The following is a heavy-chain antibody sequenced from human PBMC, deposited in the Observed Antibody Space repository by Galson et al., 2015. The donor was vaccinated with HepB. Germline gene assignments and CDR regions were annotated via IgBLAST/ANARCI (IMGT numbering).Heavy chain of an antibody. Sequence: SVKVSCKASGYTFTSYYMHWVRQAPGQGLEWMGIINPSGGSTSYAQKFQGRVTMTRDTSTSTVYMELSSLRSEDTAVYYCARDGAPHLDYSNYLGRGAFDPWGQGTLVTVSS. CDR3: ARDGAPHLDYSNYLGRGAFDP. CDR2: INPSGGST. J-gene: IGHJ5*02. CDR1: GYTFTSYY. V-gene: IGHV1-46*01. D-gene: IGHD4-11*01.